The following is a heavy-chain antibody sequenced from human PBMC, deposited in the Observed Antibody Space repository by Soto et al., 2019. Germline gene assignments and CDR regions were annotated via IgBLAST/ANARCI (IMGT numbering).Heavy chain of an antibody. CDR2: IIPIFGTA. CDR3: ARRIHSSAGSLRAFDI. J-gene: IGHJ3*02. Sequence: QVQLVQSGAEVKKPGSSVNVSCKASGGTFSSYAISWVRQAPGQGLEWMGGIIPIFGTANYAQKFQGRVTITADESTSTAYMELSSLRSEDTAVYYCARRIHSSAGSLRAFDIWGQGTMVTVSS. D-gene: IGHD6-19*01. CDR1: GGTFSSYA. V-gene: IGHV1-69*01.